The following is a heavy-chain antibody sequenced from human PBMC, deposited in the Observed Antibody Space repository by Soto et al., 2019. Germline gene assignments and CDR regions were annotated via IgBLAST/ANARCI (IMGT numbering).Heavy chain of an antibody. CDR3: ARGGSGSYIDY. V-gene: IGHV1-18*01. CDR2: ISGYDGNT. CDR1: GYTFRSYG. D-gene: IGHD3-22*01. Sequence: HVQLVQSEPEVKKPGASVKVSCKASGYTFRSYGINWVRQAPGQGLEWMGWISGYDGNTNYAQMFQGRVTLTTDTSTTTAYREWRSRSSDDAAVYYCARGGSGSYIDYWGRGALVTVSS. J-gene: IGHJ4*02.